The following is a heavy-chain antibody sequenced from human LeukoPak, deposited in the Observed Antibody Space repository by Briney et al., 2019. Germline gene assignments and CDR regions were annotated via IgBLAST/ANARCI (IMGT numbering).Heavy chain of an antibody. CDR3: ARDVPLAYCGGDCYGGVYYFDY. D-gene: IGHD2-21*02. Sequence: GGSLRLSCAASGFTFSSYSMNWVRQAPGKGLEWVSSISSSSSYIYYADSVKGRFTISRDNAKNSLYLQMNSLRAEDTAVYYCARDVPLAYCGGDCYGGVYYFDYWGQGTLVTVS. CDR2: ISSSSSYI. V-gene: IGHV3-21*01. J-gene: IGHJ4*02. CDR1: GFTFSSYS.